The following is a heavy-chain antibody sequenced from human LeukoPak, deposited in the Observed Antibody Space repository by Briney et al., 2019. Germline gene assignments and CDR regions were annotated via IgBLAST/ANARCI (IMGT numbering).Heavy chain of an antibody. D-gene: IGHD3-10*01. V-gene: IGHV4-34*01. CDR3: ARGGETYFDY. J-gene: IGHJ4*02. CDR2: INHSGST. Sequence: KSSETLSLTCAVYGGSFSGYYWSWIRQPPGKGLEWIGEINHSGSTNYNPSLKSRVTISVDTSKNQFSLKLSSVTAADTAVYYRARGGETYFDYWGQGTLVTVSS. CDR1: GGSFSGYY.